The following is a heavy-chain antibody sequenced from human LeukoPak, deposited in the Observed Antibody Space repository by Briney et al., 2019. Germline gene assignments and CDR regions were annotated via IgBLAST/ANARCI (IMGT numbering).Heavy chain of an antibody. V-gene: IGHV3-30-3*01. J-gene: IGHJ3*02. CDR2: ISYDGSNK. D-gene: IGHD1-26*01. Sequence: GGSLRLSCAASGFTFSSYTMHWVRPAPGKGLGWVAVISYDGSNKYYADSVKGRFTISRDNSNNTLYLQMNSLRADDTAIYYCARRRIVGSTDDAFDIWGQGTMVTLSS. CDR3: ARRRIVGSTDDAFDI. CDR1: GFTFSSYT.